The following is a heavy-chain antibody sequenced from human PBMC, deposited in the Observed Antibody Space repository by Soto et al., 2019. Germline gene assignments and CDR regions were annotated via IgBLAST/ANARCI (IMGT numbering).Heavy chain of an antibody. CDR2: ISGSGGST. Sequence: GGSLRLSCAASGFTFSSYAMSWVRQAPGKGREWVSAISGSGGSTYYADSVKGRFTISRDNSKNTLYLQMNSLRAEDTAVYYCAKYYYGSGSYYDYWGQGTLVTVSS. J-gene: IGHJ4*02. CDR1: GFTFSSYA. D-gene: IGHD3-10*01. CDR3: AKYYYGSGSYYDY. V-gene: IGHV3-23*01.